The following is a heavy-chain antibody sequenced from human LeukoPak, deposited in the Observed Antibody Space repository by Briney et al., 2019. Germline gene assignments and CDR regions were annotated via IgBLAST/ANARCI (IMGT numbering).Heavy chain of an antibody. CDR1: GGSISSYY. CDR3: ARWVEPNYYYYGMDV. D-gene: IGHD1-1*01. V-gene: IGHV4-59*12. CDR2: IYYSGST. J-gene: IGHJ6*02. Sequence: SETLSLTCTVSGGSISSYYWSWIRQPPGKGLEWIGYIYYSGSTYYNPSLKSRVTISVDTSKNQFSLKLSSVTAADTAVYYCARWVEPNYYYYGMDVWGQGTTVTVSS.